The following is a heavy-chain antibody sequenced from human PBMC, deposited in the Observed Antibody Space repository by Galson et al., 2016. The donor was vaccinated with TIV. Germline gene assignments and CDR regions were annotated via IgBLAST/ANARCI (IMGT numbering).Heavy chain of an antibody. CDR3: ARTPADHSDSSVGGYFDY. CDR2: IDWDDDK. J-gene: IGHJ4*02. V-gene: IGHV2-70*04. Sequence: PALVKPTQTLTLTCTFSGFSLSTSGMRVSWIRQPPGKALEWLARIDWDDDKFYSTSLRNRPTISKDTSKNQVVLTMTNMDPVDTATYYFARTPADHSDSSVGGYFDYWGQGILVTVSS. CDR1: GFSLSTSGMR. D-gene: IGHD3-22*01.